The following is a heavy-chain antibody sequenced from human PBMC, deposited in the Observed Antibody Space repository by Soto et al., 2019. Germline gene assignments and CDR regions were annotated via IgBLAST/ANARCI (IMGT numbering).Heavy chain of an antibody. CDR2: IYYSGST. CDR1: GGSISSSSYY. Sequence: TSETLSLTCTVSGGSISSSSYYWGWIRQPPGKGLEWIGSIYYSGSTYYNPSLKSRVTISVDTSKNQFSLKLSSVTAADTAVYYCACLGRLRRNYYYGMDVWGQGTTVTVSS. D-gene: IGHD1-26*01. J-gene: IGHJ6*02. CDR3: ACLGRLRRNYYYGMDV. V-gene: IGHV4-39*01.